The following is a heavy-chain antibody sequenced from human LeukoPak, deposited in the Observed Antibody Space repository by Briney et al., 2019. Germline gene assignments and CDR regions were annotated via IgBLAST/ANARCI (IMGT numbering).Heavy chain of an antibody. D-gene: IGHD6-13*01. J-gene: IGHJ4*02. CDR1: GFTFSSYA. Sequence: PGGSLRLSCAASGFTFSSYAMHWVRQAPGKGLEWVAIISYDGSNKYYADSVKGRFTISRDNSKNTLFLQMNSLRAVDTAVYYCAKGGSSSWDFFDYWGQGTLVTVSS. CDR2: ISYDGSNK. V-gene: IGHV3-30*04. CDR3: AKGGSSSWDFFDY.